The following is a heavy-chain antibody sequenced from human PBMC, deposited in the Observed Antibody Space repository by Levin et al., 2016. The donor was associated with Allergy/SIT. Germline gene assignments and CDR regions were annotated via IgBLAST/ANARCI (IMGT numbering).Heavy chain of an antibody. D-gene: IGHD6-6*01. V-gene: IGHV3-23*01. CDR3: AKEFSTVIAARRPPTPTFDY. J-gene: IGHJ4*02. CDR2: ISGSGGST. Sequence: WIRQPPGKGLEWVSAISGSGGSTYYADSVKGRFTISRDNSKNTPYLQMNSLRAEDTAVYYCAKEFSTVIAARRPPTPTFDYWGQGTLVTVSS.